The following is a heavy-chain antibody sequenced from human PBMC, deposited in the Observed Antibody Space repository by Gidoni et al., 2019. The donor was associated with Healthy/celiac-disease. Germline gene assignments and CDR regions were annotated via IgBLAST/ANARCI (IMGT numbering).Heavy chain of an antibody. CDR3: ARSIAAAGLGPGVY. D-gene: IGHD6-13*01. Sequence: QVQLVQSGDEVRKPGYSVKGSCKASGGTLSSYAISWVRQAPGQGLEWRGGIIPICGTANYSQNFQGRVTITADESTSTAYMELSSLRSDDTAVYYCARSIAAAGLGPGVYWGQGTLVTVSS. V-gene: IGHV1-69*01. CDR2: IIPICGTA. CDR1: GGTLSSYA. J-gene: IGHJ4*02.